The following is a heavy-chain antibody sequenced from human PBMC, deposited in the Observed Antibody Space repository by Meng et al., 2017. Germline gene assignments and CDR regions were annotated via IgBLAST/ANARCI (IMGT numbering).Heavy chain of an antibody. Sequence: LRLSCTVSGGSISSGSYYWSWIRQPAGKGLEWIGRIYTSGSTNYNPSLKSRVTISVDTSKNQFSLKLSSVTAADTAVYYCARDGPAYGYYDSSGYYYYDYWGQGTLVTVSS. CDR3: ARDGPAYGYYDSSGYYYYDY. D-gene: IGHD3-22*01. CDR2: IYTSGST. CDR1: GGSISSGSYY. V-gene: IGHV4-61*02. J-gene: IGHJ4*02.